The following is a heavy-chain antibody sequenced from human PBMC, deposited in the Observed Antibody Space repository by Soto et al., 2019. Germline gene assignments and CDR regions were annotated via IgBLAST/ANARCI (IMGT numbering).Heavy chain of an antibody. V-gene: IGHV1-3*01. J-gene: IGHJ4*02. CDR1: GYTLTSHA. Sequence: GASVTVSCKASGYTLTSHAMHWVRQAPGQRLEWMGWINAGNGNTKYSQKFQGRVTITRDTSASTAYMELSSLRSEDTAVYYCARSIVVVTALDYWGQGTLVTVSS. CDR2: INAGNGNT. CDR3: ARSIVVVTALDY. D-gene: IGHD2-21*02.